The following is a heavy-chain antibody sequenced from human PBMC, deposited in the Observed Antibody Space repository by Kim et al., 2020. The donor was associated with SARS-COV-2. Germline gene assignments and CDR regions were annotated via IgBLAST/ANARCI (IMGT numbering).Heavy chain of an antibody. D-gene: IGHD2-15*01. J-gene: IGHJ5*02. CDR3: ARSLMHHSFVDA. V-gene: IGHV3-13*01. CDR1: GFSFRDHD. Sequence: GGSLRLSCAASGFSFRDHDMHWVRQPTGKGLEWVSTFDTASRTYYTDTVKGRFTISTDNAKSALYLQMNSLRAGDTAMYYCARSLMHHSFVDAWGQGTLLTV. CDR2: FDTASRT.